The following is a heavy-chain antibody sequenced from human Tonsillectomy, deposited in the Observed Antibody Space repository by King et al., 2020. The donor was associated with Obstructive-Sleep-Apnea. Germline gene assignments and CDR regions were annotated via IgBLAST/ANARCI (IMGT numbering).Heavy chain of an antibody. Sequence: VQLQESGPGLVKPSQTLSLTCTVSGGSISSGDYYWSWIRQHPGKGLEWIGYISYSGSTPYQPSLKSRVAISVDTPKNQFSLKLSSVTAADTAVYYCARDSPPSKFYYGMDVWGQGTTVTVSS. CDR1: GGSISSGDYY. CDR2: ISYSGST. CDR3: ARDSPPSKFYYGMDV. J-gene: IGHJ6*02. V-gene: IGHV4-31*03.